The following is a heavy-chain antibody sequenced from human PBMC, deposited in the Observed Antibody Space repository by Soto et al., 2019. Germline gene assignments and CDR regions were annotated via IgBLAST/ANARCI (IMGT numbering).Heavy chain of an antibody. V-gene: IGHV4-39*01. CDR2: VFHTGFT. CDR1: GCSVSGSYYY. J-gene: IGHJ4*02. CDR3: ATSQKGYNWNYFDH. D-gene: IGHD1-1*01. Sequence: SETLSLTCAVSGCSVSGSYYYWAWLRQSPGKGPEWIGSVFHTGFTSYNPSLESRVSVSVDTSKSQFSLKLSAVTASDTAVYYCATSQKGYNWNYFDHWGQGALVTVSS.